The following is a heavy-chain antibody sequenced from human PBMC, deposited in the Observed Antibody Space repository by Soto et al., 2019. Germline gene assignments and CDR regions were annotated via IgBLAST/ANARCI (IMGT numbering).Heavy chain of an antibody. CDR2: ISYSDGS. CDR3: VSHRTFWPFDD. V-gene: IGHV4-39*01. J-gene: IGHJ4*02. D-gene: IGHD2-8*01. Sequence: PSETLSLTCTVSGVSISSRGSMSGRSFYWGWMRQPPGKGLEWIASISYSDGSFYNSSLKSRLTISVDTSKNQFSLSLRSVTAADTAVYVGVSHRTFWPFDDWGQGTVVTVAS. CDR1: GVSISSRGSMSGRSFY.